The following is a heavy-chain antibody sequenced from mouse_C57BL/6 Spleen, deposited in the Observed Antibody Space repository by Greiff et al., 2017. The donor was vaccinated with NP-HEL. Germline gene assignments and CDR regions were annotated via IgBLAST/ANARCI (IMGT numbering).Heavy chain of an antibody. J-gene: IGHJ3*01. V-gene: IGHV1-26*01. Sequence: VQLQQSGPELVKPGASVKISCKASGYTFTDYYMNWVKQSHGKSLEWIGDINPNNGGTSYNQKFKGKATLTVDKSSSTAYMELRSLTSEDSAVYYCAREGAYRGFAYWGQGTLVTVSA. CDR2: INPNNGGT. CDR3: AREGAYRGFAY. D-gene: IGHD2-14*01. CDR1: GYTFTDYY.